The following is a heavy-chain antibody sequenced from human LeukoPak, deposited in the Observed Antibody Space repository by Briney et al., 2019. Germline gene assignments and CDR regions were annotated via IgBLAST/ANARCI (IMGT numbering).Heavy chain of an antibody. Sequence: SETLSLTCTVSGGSISSSSYYWGWIRQPPGKGREWIGSIYYSGSTYYNPSLKSRVTISVDTSKNQFSLKLSSVTAADTAVYYCASGRFGEFLSWGQRTLVTVSS. CDR2: IYYSGST. D-gene: IGHD3-10*01. V-gene: IGHV4-39*01. CDR1: GGSISSSSYY. CDR3: ASGRFGEFLS. J-gene: IGHJ5*02.